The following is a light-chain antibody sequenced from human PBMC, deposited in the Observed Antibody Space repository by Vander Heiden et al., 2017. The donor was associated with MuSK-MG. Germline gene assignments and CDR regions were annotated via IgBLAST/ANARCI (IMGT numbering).Light chain of an antibody. Sequence: DIQMTQSPSSLSASVGDRVTITCQASQAIGNFLNWYQHKPGKAPELLISEASTLQSGVPSRFSGSGVGTDFTLTINGLQPEDFATYYCLQYDFMPPFTFGPGT. CDR3: LQYDFMPPFT. CDR2: EAS. V-gene: IGKV1-33*01. CDR1: QAIGNF. J-gene: IGKJ3*01.